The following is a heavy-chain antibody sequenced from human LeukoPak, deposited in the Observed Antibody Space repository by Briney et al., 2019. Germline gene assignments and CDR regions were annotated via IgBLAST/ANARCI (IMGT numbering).Heavy chain of an antibody. Sequence: GGSLRLSCAASGFTFSSYWMSWVRQAPGKGLEWVANIKQDGSEKYYVDSVKGRFIISRDNSKNTLYLQMNSLRAEDTAMYYCARAVRSSQTRDAFDIWGQGTMVTVSS. V-gene: IGHV3-7*01. CDR3: ARAVRSSQTRDAFDI. CDR2: IKQDGSEK. J-gene: IGHJ3*02. CDR1: GFTFSSYW. D-gene: IGHD3-10*01.